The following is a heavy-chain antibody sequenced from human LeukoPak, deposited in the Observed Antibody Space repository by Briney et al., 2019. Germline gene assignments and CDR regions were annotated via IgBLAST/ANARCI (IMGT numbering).Heavy chain of an antibody. V-gene: IGHV3-11*01. Sequence: PGGSLRLSCAASGFTFSDYYMGWIRQAPGKGLEWVSSISHGGNSVYYADSVRGRFTISRDNAKNSLYLQINSLRAEDTAVYYCARDQYLDCRGQGTLVTVSS. CDR1: GFTFSDYY. CDR3: ARDQYLDC. J-gene: IGHJ4*02. CDR2: ISHGGNSV.